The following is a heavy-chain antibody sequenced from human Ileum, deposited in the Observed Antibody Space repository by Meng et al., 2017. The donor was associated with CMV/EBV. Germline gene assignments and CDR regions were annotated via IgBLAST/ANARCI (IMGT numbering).Heavy chain of an antibody. CDR2: INENGRRK. Sequence: GESLKISCEGSGSTLSSYWMNWVRRAPGQGLEWVANINENGRRKNYVDSVKCRFTISRDNPKNSVYLQMNSLRDEDTAVYYCARGKYNVISGDYCYGVDVWGPGTMVTVSS. D-gene: IGHD2/OR15-2a*01. J-gene: IGHJ6*02. CDR1: GSTLSSYW. CDR3: ARGKYNVISGDYCYGVDV. V-gene: IGHV3-7*01.